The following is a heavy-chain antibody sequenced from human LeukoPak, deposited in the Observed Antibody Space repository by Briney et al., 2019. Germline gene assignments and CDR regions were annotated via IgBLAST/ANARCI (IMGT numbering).Heavy chain of an antibody. Sequence: GGSLTLSCVASQFTFSHYGMHWVRQAPGKGLEWVAVIWSDGSNQYYADSVKGRFTISRDNSQNTVYLQMNSLRAADTGVYFCAKDAQGGFDYSNSLEYWGQGTLVTVSS. CDR1: QFTFSHYG. J-gene: IGHJ4*02. V-gene: IGHV3-33*06. D-gene: IGHD4-11*01. CDR3: AKDAQGGFDYSNSLEY. CDR2: IWSDGSNQ.